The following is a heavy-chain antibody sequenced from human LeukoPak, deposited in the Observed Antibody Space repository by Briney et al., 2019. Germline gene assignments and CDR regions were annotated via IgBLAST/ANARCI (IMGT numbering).Heavy chain of an antibody. Sequence: SVKVSCKASGYTFTSYGISWVRQAPGQGLEWMGRIIPILGIANYAQKFQGRVTITADKSTSTAYMELSSLRSEDTAVYYCARGGAVAGTEEDYWGQGTLATVSS. V-gene: IGHV1-69*04. D-gene: IGHD6-19*01. CDR1: GYTFTSYG. J-gene: IGHJ4*02. CDR2: IIPILGIA. CDR3: ARGGAVAGTEEDY.